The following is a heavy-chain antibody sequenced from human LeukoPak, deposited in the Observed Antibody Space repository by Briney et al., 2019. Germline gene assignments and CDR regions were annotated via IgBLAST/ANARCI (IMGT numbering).Heavy chain of an antibody. D-gene: IGHD7-27*01. CDR1: GFSFSSYS. V-gene: IGHV3-23*01. Sequence: GGSLRLSCAASGFSFSSYSMNWVRQAPGKGPEWVSGINNDGGKTYYAGSVKGRFTISRDNSKSTLSLQMNSLRAEDTAVYYCAKDPNWGSGDWGQGTLVTVSS. J-gene: IGHJ4*02. CDR3: AKDPNWGSGD. CDR2: INNDGGKT.